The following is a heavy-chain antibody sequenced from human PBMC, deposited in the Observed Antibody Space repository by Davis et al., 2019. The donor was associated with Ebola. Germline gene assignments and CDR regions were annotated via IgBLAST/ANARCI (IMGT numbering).Heavy chain of an antibody. CDR1: GGTFSYYA. V-gene: IGHV1-18*01. CDR3: ARVRYYDILTGYYMGFDY. J-gene: IGHJ4*02. Sequence: ASVKVSCKASGGTFSYYAISWVRQAPGQGLEWLGWISAYNGNTNYAQKLQGRVNMTTDTSTSTAYMELRSLRSDDTAVYYCARVRYYDILTGYYMGFDYWGQGTLVTVSS. CDR2: ISAYNGNT. D-gene: IGHD3-9*01.